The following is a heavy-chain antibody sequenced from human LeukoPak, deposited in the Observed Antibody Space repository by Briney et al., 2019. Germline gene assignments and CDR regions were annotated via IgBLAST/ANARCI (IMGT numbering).Heavy chain of an antibody. D-gene: IGHD3-9*01. Sequence: ASVKVSCKASGYTFTSYGISWVRQAPGQGLEWMGWISAYNGNTNYAQKLQGRVTMTTDTSTSTAYMELRSLRSDDTAVYYCARYFLDILTGYYKRGYFDYWGQGTLVTVSS. CDR1: GYTFTSYG. CDR3: ARYFLDILTGYYKRGYFDY. V-gene: IGHV1-18*01. CDR2: ISAYNGNT. J-gene: IGHJ4*02.